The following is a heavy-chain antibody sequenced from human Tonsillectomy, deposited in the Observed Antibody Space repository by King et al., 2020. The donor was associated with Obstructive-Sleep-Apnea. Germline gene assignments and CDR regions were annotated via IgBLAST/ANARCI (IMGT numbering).Heavy chain of an antibody. Sequence: VQLVESGGDLVKPGGSLRLSCAASGFTFNTAWMTWVRPAPGKGLEWVGRLKSKNDGGTADYAAPVKGRFIISRDDSTNTLFLQMNSLKSDDTGVYYCTSDGGYCDGATCYGGFFDYWGQGTLVRVSS. CDR2: LKSKNDGGTA. D-gene: IGHD2-2*01. CDR3: TSDGGYCDGATCYGGFFDY. CDR1: GFTFNTAW. J-gene: IGHJ4*02. V-gene: IGHV3-15*01.